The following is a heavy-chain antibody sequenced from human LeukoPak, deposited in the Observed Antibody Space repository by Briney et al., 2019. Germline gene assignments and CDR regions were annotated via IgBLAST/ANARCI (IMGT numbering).Heavy chain of an antibody. J-gene: IGHJ4*02. CDR2: INPNSGGT. Sequence: ASVKVSCKASGYTFTGYYMHWVRQAPGQELEWMGWINPNSGGTNYAQKFQGRVTMTRDTSISTAYMELSRLRSDDTAVYYCARGDRTIVVVVAAIGGYWGQGTLVTVSS. D-gene: IGHD2-15*01. CDR1: GYTFTGYY. CDR3: ARGDRTIVVVVAAIGGY. V-gene: IGHV1-2*02.